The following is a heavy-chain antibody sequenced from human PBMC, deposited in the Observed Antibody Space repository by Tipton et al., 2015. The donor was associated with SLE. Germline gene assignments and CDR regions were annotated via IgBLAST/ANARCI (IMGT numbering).Heavy chain of an antibody. Sequence: LRLSCTVSGGSIGVYYWSWIRQAPGKGLEWIGYIFHSGSTSYNPSLKSRVTLSVDMSKNQFSLNLNSVTAADTAVYYCAKGYCSRSRCRTSYFEYWGQGALVTVSS. V-gene: IGHV4-59*01. CDR1: GGSIGVYY. CDR2: IFHSGST. D-gene: IGHD2-2*01. J-gene: IGHJ4*02. CDR3: AKGYCSRSRCRTSYFEY.